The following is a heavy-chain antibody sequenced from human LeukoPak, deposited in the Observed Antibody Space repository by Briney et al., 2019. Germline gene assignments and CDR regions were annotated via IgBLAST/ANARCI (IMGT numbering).Heavy chain of an antibody. CDR1: GVSISSGDYY. Sequence: SETLSLTCTVSGVSISSGDYYWTWIRQPAGKGLEWIGRIYTSGGTNYNPSLKSRVTISVDTSKNQFSLNLTSVTAADTAVYYCARDRHSSGWTYFDYWGQGTLVTVSS. CDR3: ARDRHSSGWTYFDY. J-gene: IGHJ4*02. V-gene: IGHV4-61*02. D-gene: IGHD6-19*01. CDR2: IYTSGGT.